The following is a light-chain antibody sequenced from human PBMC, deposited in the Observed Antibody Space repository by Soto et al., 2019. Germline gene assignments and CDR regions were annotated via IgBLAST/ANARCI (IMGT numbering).Light chain of an antibody. CDR2: KSS. J-gene: IGKJ1*01. Sequence: DIQMTQSPSTLPASVGDRVTITCRASQSIGSWLAWYQQKPGKAPKLLIYKSSSLESGVPSRFSGSGSVTGFTLAISSLQPDDFASYYCQQYGSYSPWTFGQGTKVEIK. CDR3: QQYGSYSPWT. CDR1: QSIGSW. V-gene: IGKV1-5*03.